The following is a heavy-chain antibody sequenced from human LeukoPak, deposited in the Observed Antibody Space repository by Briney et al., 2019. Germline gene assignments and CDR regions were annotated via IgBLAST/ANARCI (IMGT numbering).Heavy chain of an antibody. CDR3: ARYVRNRGTFYLDY. D-gene: IGHD1-26*01. V-gene: IGHV4-59*01. Sequence: SETLSLTCTVSGVSISSDYWSWIRQPPGKGLEWIGYIYYSGSTNYNPSLESRVSMSLDTSKTLFSLKLRSVTAADTAVYYCARYVRNRGTFYLDYWGQGTLVTVSS. J-gene: IGHJ4*02. CDR2: IYYSGST. CDR1: GVSISSDY.